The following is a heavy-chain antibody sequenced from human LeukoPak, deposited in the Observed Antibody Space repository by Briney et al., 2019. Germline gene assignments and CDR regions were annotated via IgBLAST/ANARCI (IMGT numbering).Heavy chain of an antibody. Sequence: SETLSLTCAVSGGSISSSNCWTWVRQPPGKGLQWIGEIYDGGSTNYNPSLKSRVTISVDKSENQFSLKLSSVTAADTAVYYCARLSTMIDPMDVWGQGTTVTVSS. V-gene: IGHV4-4*02. CDR2: IYDGGST. CDR3: ARLSTMIDPMDV. D-gene: IGHD3-22*01. J-gene: IGHJ6*02. CDR1: GGSISSSNC.